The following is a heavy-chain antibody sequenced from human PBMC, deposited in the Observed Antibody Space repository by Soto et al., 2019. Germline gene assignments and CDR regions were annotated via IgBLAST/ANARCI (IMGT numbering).Heavy chain of an antibody. Sequence: GGSLRLSCAASGFTVSSNYMSWVRQAPGKGLEWVSVIYSGGSTYYADSVKGRSTISRDNSKNTLYLQMNSLRAEDTAVYYCAREVYYDSSGYFDYWGQGTLVTVSS. D-gene: IGHD3-22*01. V-gene: IGHV3-53*01. CDR1: GFTVSSNY. CDR2: IYSGGST. CDR3: AREVYYDSSGYFDY. J-gene: IGHJ4*02.